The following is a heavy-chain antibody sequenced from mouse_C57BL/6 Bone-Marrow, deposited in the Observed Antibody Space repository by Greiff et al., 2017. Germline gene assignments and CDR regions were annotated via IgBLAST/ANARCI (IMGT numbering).Heavy chain of an antibody. V-gene: IGHV1-39*01. Sequence: EVQVVESGPELVKPGASVKISCKASGYSFTDYNMNWVKQSNGKSLEWIGVINPNYGTNSYTQTFKGEATLTVAQSSSTAYMQLNSLTSEDSAVYYCARGYDYDYAMDYGGQGTAVTVSS. CDR1: GYSFTDYN. CDR3: ARGYDYDYAMDY. D-gene: IGHD2-4*01. CDR2: INPNYGTN. J-gene: IGHJ4*01.